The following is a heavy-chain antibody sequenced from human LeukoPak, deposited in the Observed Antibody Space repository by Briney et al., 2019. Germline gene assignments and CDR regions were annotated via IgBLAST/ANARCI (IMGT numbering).Heavy chain of an antibody. D-gene: IGHD2-2*01. Sequence: SSGRQAPGKGLELVSAISGSSGSTYYADSVKGRFTISRENSQQTQYPQMNSLRAEDTAVYYCAKERENVVPGSIRYWGQGTLVTVSS. V-gene: IGHV3-23*01. J-gene: IGHJ4*02. CDR2: ISGSSGST. CDR3: AKERENVVPGSIRY.